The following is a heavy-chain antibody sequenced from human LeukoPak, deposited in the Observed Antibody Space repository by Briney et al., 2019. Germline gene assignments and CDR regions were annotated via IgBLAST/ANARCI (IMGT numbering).Heavy chain of an antibody. J-gene: IGHJ4*02. CDR2: ISAYNGNT. V-gene: IGHV1-18*01. CDR1: GYTFTSYG. Sequence: ASVKVSCKASGYTFTSYGISWVRQAPGQGLEWMGWISAYNGNTNYAQKRQGRVTMTTDTSTSTAYMELRSLRSDDTAVYYCARERVKYYYDSSGYYFDYWGQGTLVTVSS. D-gene: IGHD3-22*01. CDR3: ARERVKYYYDSSGYYFDY.